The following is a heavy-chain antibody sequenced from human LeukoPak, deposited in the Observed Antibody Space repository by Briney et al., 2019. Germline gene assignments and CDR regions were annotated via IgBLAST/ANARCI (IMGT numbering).Heavy chain of an antibody. CDR3: AKGLYSSVY. Sequence: GSLRLSCAASGFTFSTYVMNWVRQAPGKGLEWVSDISGSGGSTNLADSVKGRFTISRDNSKNTLYLQMNSLRVEDTAVYFCAKGLYSSVYWGQGTLVTVSS. CDR1: GFTFSTYV. CDR2: ISGSGGST. V-gene: IGHV3-23*01. D-gene: IGHD6-19*01. J-gene: IGHJ4*02.